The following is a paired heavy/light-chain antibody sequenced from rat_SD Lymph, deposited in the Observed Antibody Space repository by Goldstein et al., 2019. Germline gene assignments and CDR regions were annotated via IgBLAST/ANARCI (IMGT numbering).Heavy chain of an antibody. CDR1: GYTFTSYD. CDR2: IYPGNGNT. J-gene: IGHJ1*01. Sequence: QVQLQQSGAELVKPGSSVKISCKASGYTFTSYDMHWIKQQPGNGLEWIGWIYPGNGNTKYNQKFNGKATLTADKSSSTAYMQLSSLTSEDSAVYFCARAGGYYWYFDFWGPGTMVTVSS. CDR3: ARAGGYYWYFDF. D-gene: IGHD5-1*01. V-gene: IGHV1-28*01.
Light chain of an antibody. J-gene: IGKJ1*01. V-gene: IGKV4S5*01. CDR1: SSVSY. CDR2: DTS. Sequence: EIVLTQSPTTMAASPGEKVTLTCRASSSVSYMYWYQQKSGTSPKLWIYDTSKLASGVPNRFSGSGSGTSYSLTISSMETEDTATYYCQQGRSYPWTFGGGTKLELK. CDR3: QQGRSYPWT.